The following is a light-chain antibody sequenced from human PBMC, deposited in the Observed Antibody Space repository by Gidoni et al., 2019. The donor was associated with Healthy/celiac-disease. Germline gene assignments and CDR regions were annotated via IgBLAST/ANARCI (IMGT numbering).Light chain of an antibody. Sequence: IHMTQSPSSLSASVRHRVTITCQASQSISSYLTWYQQKPGKAPKLLIYSASSLQSGVPSRFSGSGSGTDFTLTISSLQPDDFATYYCQQSYSTPWTFGQGTKVEIK. V-gene: IGKV1-39*01. CDR1: QSISSY. J-gene: IGKJ1*01. CDR2: SAS. CDR3: QQSYSTPWT.